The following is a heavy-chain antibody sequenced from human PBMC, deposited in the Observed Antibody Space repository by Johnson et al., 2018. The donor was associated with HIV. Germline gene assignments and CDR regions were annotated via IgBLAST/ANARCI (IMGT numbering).Heavy chain of an antibody. CDR2: INSDGSST. V-gene: IGHV3-74*02. Sequence: VQLVESRGVLVQPGGSLRLSCAAPRFTVSSNEMSWVRQGPERGLVWVSRINSDGSSTSSADSVKGRFTISRDNAKNTLYLQMNSLRAEDTAVYYCARVWLLGAFDIWGQGTTVTISS. D-gene: IGHD3-16*01. CDR3: ARVWLLGAFDI. J-gene: IGHJ3*02. CDR1: RFTVSSNE.